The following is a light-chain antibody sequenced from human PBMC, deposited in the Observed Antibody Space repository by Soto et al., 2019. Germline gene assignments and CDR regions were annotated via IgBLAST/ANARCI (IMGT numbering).Light chain of an antibody. CDR3: QQYNSYSRWT. V-gene: IGKV1-5*01. CDR1: QSISSW. Sequence: DIQMTQSPSTLSASVGDRVTITCRASQSISSWLAWYQQNPGKAPKLLIYDASSLESGVPSRFSGSGSGTEFTLTISSLQPDDLATYYCQQYNSYSRWTFGQGTKVDIK. CDR2: DAS. J-gene: IGKJ1*01.